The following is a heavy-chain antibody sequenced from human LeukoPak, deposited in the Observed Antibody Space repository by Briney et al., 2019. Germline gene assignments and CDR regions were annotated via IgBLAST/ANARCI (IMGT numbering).Heavy chain of an antibody. V-gene: IGHV1-46*01. CDR3: ASSFYDLLVYFDY. CDR2: IYPGGGST. Sequence: ASVTVSCKASGYTFTSYYIHWVRQAPGQGLEWMGIIYPGGGSTNYAQKFQGRVTMTRDMSTSTVYMEMSSLRSEETAVYYCASSFYDLLVYFDYWGQGTLVTVSS. CDR1: GYTFTSYY. J-gene: IGHJ4*02. D-gene: IGHD5/OR15-5a*01.